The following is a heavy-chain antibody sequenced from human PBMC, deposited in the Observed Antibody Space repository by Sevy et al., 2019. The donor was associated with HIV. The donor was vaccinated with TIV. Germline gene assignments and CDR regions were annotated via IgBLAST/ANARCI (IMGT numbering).Heavy chain of an antibody. CDR3: ARAGRSITIFGVVNPSHYYGMDV. J-gene: IGHJ6*02. CDR2: IIPIFGTA. D-gene: IGHD3-3*01. Sequence: SVKVSCKASGGTFSSYAISWVRQAPGQGLEWMGGIIPIFGTANYAQKFQGRVTITADESTSTAYMELSSLRSEDTAVYYCARAGRSITIFGVVNPSHYYGMDVWCQGTTVTVSS. CDR1: GGTFSSYA. V-gene: IGHV1-69*13.